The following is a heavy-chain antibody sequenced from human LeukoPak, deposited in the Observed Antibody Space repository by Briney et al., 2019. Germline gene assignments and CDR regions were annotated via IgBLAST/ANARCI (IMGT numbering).Heavy chain of an antibody. D-gene: IGHD3-22*01. CDR2: IYYSGST. Sequence: SEPLSLTCTVSGGSISSSSYYWGWIRQPPGKGLEWFGSIYYSGSTYYNPSLKSRVTISVDTSKNQFSLKLSSVTAADTAVYYCARLYDYYDSSGYYGWFDPWGQGTLVTVSS. J-gene: IGHJ5*02. CDR3: ARLYDYYDSSGYYGWFDP. CDR1: GGSISSSSYY. V-gene: IGHV4-39*01.